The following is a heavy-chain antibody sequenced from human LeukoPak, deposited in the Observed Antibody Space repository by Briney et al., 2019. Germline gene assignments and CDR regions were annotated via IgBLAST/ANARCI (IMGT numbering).Heavy chain of an antibody. V-gene: IGHV3-NL1*01. D-gene: IGHD5-12*01. J-gene: IGHJ4*02. CDR1: GFTFSSYS. Sequence: PGGSLRLSCAASGFTFSSYSMNWVRQAPGEGLEWVSSITASGSSTFYADSVKGRFTISRDNSKNTLYLQMNSLRAEDTAVYYCAKDRTAGYDGLVDYWGQGTLVTVSS. CDR2: ITASGSST. CDR3: AKDRTAGYDGLVDY.